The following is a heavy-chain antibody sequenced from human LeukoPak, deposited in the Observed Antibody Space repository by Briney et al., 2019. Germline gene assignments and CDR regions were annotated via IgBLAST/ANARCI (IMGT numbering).Heavy chain of an antibody. CDR3: ARDPAAGSVFDY. J-gene: IGHJ4*02. CDR1: GYTFTDYH. V-gene: IGHV1-2*02. D-gene: IGHD6-13*01. Sequence: ASVKVSCKASGYTFTDYHMHWVRQAPGQGLEWMGWINPNSGGTDYAQKFQGRVTMTRDTSITTAYMELSRLRSDDTAVYYCARDPAAGSVFDYWGQGTLATVSS. CDR2: INPNSGGT.